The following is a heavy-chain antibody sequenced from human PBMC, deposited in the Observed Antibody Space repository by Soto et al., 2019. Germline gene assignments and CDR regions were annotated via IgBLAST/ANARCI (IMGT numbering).Heavy chain of an antibody. Sequence: QVQLQESGPGLAKPSETLSLTCTVSGGSISSSSYHWGWIRQPPGKGLEWIGSIDYSGTTFYNASLNSRVTISADTSKNQFSLKLSSVTAADTALYYCARRTNTAGGWFDSWGQGALVTVSS. CDR2: IDYSGTT. D-gene: IGHD6-13*01. CDR3: ARRTNTAGGWFDS. V-gene: IGHV4-39*01. CDR1: GGSISSSSYH. J-gene: IGHJ5*01.